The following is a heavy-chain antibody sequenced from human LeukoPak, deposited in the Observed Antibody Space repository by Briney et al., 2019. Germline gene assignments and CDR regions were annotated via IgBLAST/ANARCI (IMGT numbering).Heavy chain of an antibody. CDR1: GFTFDDYA. D-gene: IGHD6-13*01. J-gene: IGHJ1*01. CDR3: AKDPAHYTSSWYGYFQD. V-gene: IGHV3-43*02. CDR2: ISGDGTST. Sequence: GGSLRLSCAASGFTFDDYAMHWVRQTPGKGLEWVSLISGDGTSTYYADSVEGRFTISRDNSKNSLYLQMNSLRAEDTALYYCAKDPAHYTSSWYGYFQDWGQGSLVTVSS.